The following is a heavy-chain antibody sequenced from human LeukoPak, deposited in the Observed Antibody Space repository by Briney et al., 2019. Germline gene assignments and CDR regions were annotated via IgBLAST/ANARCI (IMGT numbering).Heavy chain of an antibody. Sequence: GGSLRLSCESSGFIFSTYWMAWVRQAPGEGLEWVANISPDGSATYYVDSVKGRFIITRDNAKQSLFLQTNNLRAEETAVYHCVRWGMEAGMSDWGQGTLVTVSS. CDR1: GFIFSTYW. CDR2: ISPDGSAT. V-gene: IGHV3-7*01. J-gene: IGHJ4*02. CDR3: VRWGMEAGMSD. D-gene: IGHD6-19*01.